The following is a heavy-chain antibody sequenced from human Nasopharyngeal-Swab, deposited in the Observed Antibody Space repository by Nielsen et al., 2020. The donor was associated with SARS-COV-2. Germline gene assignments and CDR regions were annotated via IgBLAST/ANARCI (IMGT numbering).Heavy chain of an antibody. CDR2: IYYSGRT. J-gene: IGHJ5*02. CDR1: GGSISSTSHY. V-gene: IGHV4-39*01. D-gene: IGHD1-7*01. Sequence: SETLSLTCTVSGGSISSTSHYWGWIRPPPGKGLEWIGSIYYSGRTYYNPSLKSRVTISVDTSKNLFSLILTSVTAADTAVYYCVRTKRNLGGWFDPWGQGILVTVSS. CDR3: VRTKRNLGGWFDP.